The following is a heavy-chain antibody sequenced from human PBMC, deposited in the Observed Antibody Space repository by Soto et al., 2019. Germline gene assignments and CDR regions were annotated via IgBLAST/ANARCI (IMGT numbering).Heavy chain of an antibody. D-gene: IGHD3-10*01. Sequence: GGSLRLSCAASGFTFSSYAMSWVRQAPGKGLEWVSAISGSGGSTYYADSVKGRFTISRDNSKNTLYQQMNSLRAEDTAVYYCAKDRLWFGELPYFDYWGQGTLVTVSS. CDR3: AKDRLWFGELPYFDY. J-gene: IGHJ4*02. CDR2: ISGSGGST. CDR1: GFTFSSYA. V-gene: IGHV3-23*01.